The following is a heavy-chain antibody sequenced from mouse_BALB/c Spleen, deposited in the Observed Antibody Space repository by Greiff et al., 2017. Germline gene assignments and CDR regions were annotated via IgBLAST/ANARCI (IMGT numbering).Heavy chain of an antibody. J-gene: IGHJ3*01. CDR3: AREGSWGGAGCAY. CDR2: ISDGGSYT. V-gene: IGHV5-4*02. CDR1: GFTFSDYY. Sequence: EVMLVESGGGLVKPGGSLKLSCAASGFTFSDYYMYWVRQTPEKRLEWVATISDGGSYTYYPDSVKGRFTISRDNAKNNLYLQMSSLKSEDTAMYYCAREGSWGGAGCAYGRRGTGDSVCA.